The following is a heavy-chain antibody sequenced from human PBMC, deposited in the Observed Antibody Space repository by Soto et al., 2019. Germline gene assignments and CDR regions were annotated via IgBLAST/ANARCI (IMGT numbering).Heavy chain of an antibody. J-gene: IGHJ4*02. CDR1: GDSFSSGYW. CDR2: ISQSGTA. D-gene: IGHD2-15*01. V-gene: IGHV4-4*02. Sequence: QVQLQESGPGLVKPSEPLSLTCAVSGDSFSSGYWWSWVRQPPGKGLQWIGQISQSGTANYDPSLESRVTRSVDKSKNQFSLILTSVTAADTAVYYCARHGGRFFEYWGQGILVTVSS. CDR3: ARHGGRFFEY.